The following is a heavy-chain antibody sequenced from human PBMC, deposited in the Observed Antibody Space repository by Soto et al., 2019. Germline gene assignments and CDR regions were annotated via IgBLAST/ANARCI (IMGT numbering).Heavy chain of an antibody. CDR1: GYTFTGYY. Sequence: GFAGQVSCKGPGYTFTGYYIHGVRQAPGKGFEWMGWIRPDTGNTDFAREFQGKFTMTGDTSISTAYLELYSLTSDDTAVYYCARGSVASVAQPSGMDVWGQGTTVTVSS. D-gene: IGHD6-25*01. CDR2: IRPDTGNT. V-gene: IGHV1-2*02. CDR3: ARGSVASVAQPSGMDV. J-gene: IGHJ6*02.